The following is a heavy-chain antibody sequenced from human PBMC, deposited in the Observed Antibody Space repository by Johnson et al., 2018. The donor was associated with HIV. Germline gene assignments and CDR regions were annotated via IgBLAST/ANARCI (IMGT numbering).Heavy chain of an antibody. Sequence: QVQLVESGGGLVKPGGSLRLSCAASGFTFSDYYMSWIRQAPGKGLEWVSYISSSGSTIYYADSVKGRFTISRDNSKNTLYLQMNSLRAEDTAVYYCARDRSMIVVVEAFDIWGQGTMVTVSS. CDR3: ARDRSMIVVVEAFDI. CDR2: ISSSGSTI. CDR1: GFTFSDYY. V-gene: IGHV3-11*04. J-gene: IGHJ3*02. D-gene: IGHD3-22*01.